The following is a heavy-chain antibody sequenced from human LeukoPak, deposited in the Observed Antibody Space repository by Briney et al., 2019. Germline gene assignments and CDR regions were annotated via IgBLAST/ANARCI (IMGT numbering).Heavy chain of an antibody. D-gene: IGHD3-10*01. J-gene: IGHJ3*01. Sequence: SETLSLTCTVSGDSATSFYWSWIRQPPGKGLEWSGYIYSSGSTDFNPSLKSRVSMSVDTSKNQVNLNPSSVTTADTAVYYCAREIVMIRGVITDAFDVWGHGTRVTVSS. V-gene: IGHV4-59*02. CDR2: IYSSGST. CDR1: GDSATSFY. CDR3: AREIVMIRGVITDAFDV.